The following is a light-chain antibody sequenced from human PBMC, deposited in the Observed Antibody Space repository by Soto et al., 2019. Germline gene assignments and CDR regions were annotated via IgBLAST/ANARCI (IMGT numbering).Light chain of an antibody. CDR3: QNFGDSPFT. CDR1: ESISSHY. J-gene: IGKJ3*01. V-gene: IGKV3-20*01. Sequence: EVFLMQSPDTLSLSPSERATLSCRPSESISSHYIAWYQHKPGQAPRLLIFGASTRATGIPDRFSGSWSGTDFTLTISRLEPEDFAMYYCQNFGDSPFTFGPGTKVDIK. CDR2: GAS.